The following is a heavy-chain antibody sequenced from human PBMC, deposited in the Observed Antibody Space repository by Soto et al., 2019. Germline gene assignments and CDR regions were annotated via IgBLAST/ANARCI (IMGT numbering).Heavy chain of an antibody. CDR1: GYTFTSYA. V-gene: IGHV1-3*01. CDR2: INAGNGNT. Sequence: QVQLVQSGAEVKKPGASVKVSCKASGYTFTSYAMHWVRQAPGQRLEWMGWINAGNGNTKYSQKFQGRVTITRDTSASTVYMELSSLRSEDTAVYYCARDLRITMVRGAPYFDYWGQGTLVTVSS. D-gene: IGHD3-10*01. J-gene: IGHJ4*02. CDR3: ARDLRITMVRGAPYFDY.